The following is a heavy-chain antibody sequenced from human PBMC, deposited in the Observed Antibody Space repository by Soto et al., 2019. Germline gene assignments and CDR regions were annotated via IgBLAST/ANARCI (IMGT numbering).Heavy chain of an antibody. CDR1: GGSISSGGYS. CDR3: ARVPDR. D-gene: IGHD2-2*01. Sequence: PSETLSLTCAVSGGSISSGGYSWSWIRQPPGKGLERIGYIYHSGSTYYNPSLKSRVTKSVNRSKNQFSLKLSFVTAADTAVYYCARVPDRWGQGTLVTVSS. CDR2: IYHSGST. J-gene: IGHJ5*02. V-gene: IGHV4-30-2*01.